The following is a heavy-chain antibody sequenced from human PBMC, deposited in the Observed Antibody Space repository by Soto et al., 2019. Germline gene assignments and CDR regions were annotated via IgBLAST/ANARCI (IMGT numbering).Heavy chain of an antibody. Sequence: QVQLVQSGAEVKKSGASVKVSCKASGYTFTGYYIHWVRQAPGQRPEWVGEISPHSGGTKYAQKFQGRVTMTRDTSISTVYMEWSNLSPDDTAVYYCGRGRSGELVVFYWGQGTLVTVYS. J-gene: IGHJ4*02. V-gene: IGHV1-2*02. CDR3: GRGRSGELVVFY. CDR2: ISPHSGGT. CDR1: GYTFTGYY. D-gene: IGHD1-7*01.